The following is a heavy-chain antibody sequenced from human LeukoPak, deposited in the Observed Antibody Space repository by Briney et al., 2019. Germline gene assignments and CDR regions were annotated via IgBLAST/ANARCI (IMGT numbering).Heavy chain of an antibody. CDR1: AFTFSSYA. V-gene: IGHV3-23*01. CDR2: ISGSGGST. J-gene: IGHJ3*02. Sequence: VGSLRLSRAASAFTFSSYAMSWVRQAPGKGLEWVSAISGSGGSTYYADSVKGRFTISRDNSKNTLYLQMNSLRAEDTAVYYCANSALGAFAIWGQGTMVTVSS. CDR3: ANSALGAFAI. D-gene: IGHD7-27*01.